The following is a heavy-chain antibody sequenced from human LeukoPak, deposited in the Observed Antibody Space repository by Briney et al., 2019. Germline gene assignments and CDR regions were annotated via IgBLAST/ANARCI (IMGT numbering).Heavy chain of an antibody. CDR2: IYHSGST. V-gene: IGHV4-30-2*01. CDR1: GGSISSGGYS. CDR3: ARADDSSGYYYFDY. Sequence: PSQTLSLTCAVSGGSISSGGYSWSWIRQPPGKGLEWIGYIYHSGSTYYNPSLKSRVTISVDRSKNQFSLKLSSVTAADTAVYYCARADDSSGYYYFDYWGQGTLVTVSP. D-gene: IGHD3-22*01. J-gene: IGHJ4*02.